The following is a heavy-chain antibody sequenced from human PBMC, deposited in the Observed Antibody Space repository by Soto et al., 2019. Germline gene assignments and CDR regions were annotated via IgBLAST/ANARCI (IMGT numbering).Heavy chain of an antibody. J-gene: IGHJ6*03. Sequence: GASVKVSCKASGYTFTSYGISWVRQAPGQGLEWMGWISAYNGNTNYAQKLQGRVTMTTDTSTSTAYMELRNLRSDDTAVYYCAKADSNYAGRFSYYYMDVWGNGTLVTVSS. CDR2: ISAYNGNT. CDR3: AKADSNYAGRFSYYYMDV. V-gene: IGHV1-18*01. D-gene: IGHD4-4*01. CDR1: GYTFTSYG.